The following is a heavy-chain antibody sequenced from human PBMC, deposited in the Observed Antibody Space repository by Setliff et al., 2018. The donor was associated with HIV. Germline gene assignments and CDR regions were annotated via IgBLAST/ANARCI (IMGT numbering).Heavy chain of an antibody. CDR3: ARDNPHYYGGGEHYYYGMDV. J-gene: IGHJ6*02. V-gene: IGHV4-59*11. Sequence: PSETLSLTCTVSGPSINIHYWSWIRQSPGKAFEWIGYIYSTGSTNYNPSLQSRVTISMVASRNQFSLKVTSVTAAETAVYYCARDNPHYYGGGEHYYYGMDVWGQGTTVTVSS. D-gene: IGHD2-21*01. CDR1: GPSINIHY. CDR2: IYSTGST.